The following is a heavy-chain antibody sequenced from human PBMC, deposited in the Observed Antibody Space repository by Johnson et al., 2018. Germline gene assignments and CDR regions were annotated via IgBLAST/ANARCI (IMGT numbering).Heavy chain of an antibody. CDR1: GDTFTRYS. CDR2: VIPLLDMA. V-gene: IGHV1-69*02. D-gene: IGHD3-16*01. CDR3: ARGDRTENYMDV. Sequence: QVQLVQSGAQVKKPGSSLKVSCKTSGDTFTRYSFNWVRQAPGQGLEWMGRVIPLLDMANYAQRFQGRVAITADKSTSTAYMELGSLKSDDTAVYYCARGDRTENYMDVLGKWTTVTVSS. J-gene: IGHJ6*03.